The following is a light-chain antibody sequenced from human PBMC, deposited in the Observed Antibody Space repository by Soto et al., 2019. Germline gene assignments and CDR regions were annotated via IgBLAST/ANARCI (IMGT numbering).Light chain of an antibody. CDR1: QGISNW. Sequence: DIQMPQSPSTLSASIGDRFTISCRASQGISNWLAWYQQKPGKAPKLLIFHASSLESGVPSRFSGSGSGTEFTLTISSLQSDDFATYYCQQYNTYPTFGQGTKVDI. V-gene: IGKV1-5*01. CDR2: HAS. CDR3: QQYNTYPT. J-gene: IGKJ1*01.